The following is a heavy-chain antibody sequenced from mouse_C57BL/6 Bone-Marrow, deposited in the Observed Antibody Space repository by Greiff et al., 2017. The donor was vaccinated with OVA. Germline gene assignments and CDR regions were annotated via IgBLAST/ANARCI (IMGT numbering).Heavy chain of an antibody. CDR2: IDPSDSYT. CDR3: ARVGYYGAMDY. V-gene: IGHV1-50*01. CDR1: GYTFTSYW. Sequence: QVQLKQPGAELVKPGASVKLSCKASGYTFTSYWMQWVKQRPGQGLEWIGEIDPSDSYTNYNQKFKGKATLTVDTSSSTAYMQLSSLTSEDSAVYYCARVGYYGAMDYWGQGTSVTVSS. D-gene: IGHD1-1*01. J-gene: IGHJ4*01.